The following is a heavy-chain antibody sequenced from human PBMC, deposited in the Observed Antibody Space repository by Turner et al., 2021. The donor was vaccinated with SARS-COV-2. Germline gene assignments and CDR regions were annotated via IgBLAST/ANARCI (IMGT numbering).Heavy chain of an antibody. V-gene: IGHV3-33*01. CDR3: ARETREARFDP. D-gene: IGHD1-26*01. J-gene: IGHJ5*02. CDR2: IRYDGSEK. Sequence: QVQLVESGGDVIQPGRPLRLSCAASTFIFSHYGMHWVRQAPGRGLEWVAHIRYDGSEKYYAESVKDRFTISRDNSKNTLYLQVNSLRAEDSAVYYCARETREARFDPWGQGTLVTVSS. CDR1: TFIFSHYG.